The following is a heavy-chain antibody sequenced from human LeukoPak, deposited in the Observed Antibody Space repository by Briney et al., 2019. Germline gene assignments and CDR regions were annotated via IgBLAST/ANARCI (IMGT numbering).Heavy chain of an antibody. CDR2: ISYSGT. Sequence: SGTLSLTCTVSRGSLSISNYYWGWIRQPPGRGLEWLGCISYSGTYYNPSLKSRLTISVDTSKNHSSLNLRSVTAADTAVYYCARRTSNPVGAIDYWGQGTLVSVS. CDR1: RGSLSISNYY. V-gene: IGHV4-39*01. CDR3: ARRTSNPVGAIDY. D-gene: IGHD3-3*01. J-gene: IGHJ4*02.